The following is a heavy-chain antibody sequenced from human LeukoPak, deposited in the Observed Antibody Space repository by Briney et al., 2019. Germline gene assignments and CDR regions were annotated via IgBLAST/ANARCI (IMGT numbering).Heavy chain of an antibody. J-gene: IGHJ4*02. CDR2: IYYSGST. V-gene: IGHV4-31*02. D-gene: IGHD5-12*01. CDR3: ARDFNSGYGPFDS. Sequence: SETLSLTCTVPGGSITNGDYYWSWIRQHPGKGLEWIGYIYYSGSTYYNPSLETRVSLSVDTSKSQFSLKVSSVTAADTAVYYCARDFNSGYGPFDSWGQGTLVTVSS. CDR1: GGSITNGDYY.